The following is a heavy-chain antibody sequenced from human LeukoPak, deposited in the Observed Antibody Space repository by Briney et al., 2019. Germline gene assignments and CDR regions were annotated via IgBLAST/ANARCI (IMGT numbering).Heavy chain of an antibody. D-gene: IGHD6-13*01. CDR3: AKDITSSWYIASGAFDI. Sequence: GGSLRLSCAASGFTFDDYAMHWVRQAPGKGLEWVFLISGDGGSTYYADSVKGRFTISGDNSKNSLYLQMNSLRTEDTALYYCAKDITSSWYIASGAFDIWGQGTTVTVSS. CDR1: GFTFDDYA. J-gene: IGHJ3*02. CDR2: ISGDGGST. V-gene: IGHV3-43*02.